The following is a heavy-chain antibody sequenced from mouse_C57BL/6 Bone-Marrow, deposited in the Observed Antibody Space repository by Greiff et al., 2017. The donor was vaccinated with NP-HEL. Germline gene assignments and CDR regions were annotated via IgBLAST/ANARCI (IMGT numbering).Heavy chain of an antibody. Sequence: QVQLQQSGPELVKPGASVKISCKASGYAFSSSWMNWVKQRPGKGLEWIGRIYPGDGDTNYNGKFKGKATLTADKSSSTAYMQLSSLTSEDSAVYFCANYGYDRNYWGQGTTLTVSS. V-gene: IGHV1-82*01. D-gene: IGHD2-2*01. CDR1: GYAFSSSW. CDR2: IYPGDGDT. CDR3: ANYGYDRNY. J-gene: IGHJ2*01.